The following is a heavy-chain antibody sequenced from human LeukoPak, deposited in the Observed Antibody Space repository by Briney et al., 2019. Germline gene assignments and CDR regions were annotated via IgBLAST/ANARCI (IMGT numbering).Heavy chain of an antibody. V-gene: IGHV3-7*01. CDR2: IKQDGSEK. CDR3: ARVGESYYYDSSGYYTSYYFDY. J-gene: IGHJ4*02. Sequence: GGSLRLSCAASGFTFSSYRMSWVRQAPGKGLEWVANIKQDGSEKYYVDSVKGRFTISRDNAKNSLYLQMNSLRAEDTAVYYCARVGESYYYDSSGYYTSYYFDYWGQGTLVTVSS. D-gene: IGHD3-22*01. CDR1: GFTFSSYR.